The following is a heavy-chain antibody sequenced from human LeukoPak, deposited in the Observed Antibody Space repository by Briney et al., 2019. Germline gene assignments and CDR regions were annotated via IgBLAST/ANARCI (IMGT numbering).Heavy chain of an antibody. V-gene: IGHV3-23*01. CDR3: AKSLLTTATGTGRAFDI. Sequence: QPGGSLRLSCAASGFTFSTYAMSWVRQAPGKGLEWVSAISGSAGSTYYADSVKGRFTISRDNSKNTLYLQMNSLRAEDSAEYYCAKSLLTTATGTGRAFDIWGQGTMVTVSA. D-gene: IGHD1-1*01. CDR2: ISGSAGST. CDR1: GFTFSTYA. J-gene: IGHJ3*02.